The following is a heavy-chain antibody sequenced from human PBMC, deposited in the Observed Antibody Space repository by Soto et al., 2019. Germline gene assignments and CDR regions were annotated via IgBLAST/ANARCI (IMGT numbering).Heavy chain of an antibody. CDR1: GGTFSSYA. V-gene: IGHV1-69*06. CDR3: ARGYCRGGSCSRPYKCFDP. Sequence: TVSCKASGGTFSSYAISWVRRAPGQGLEWMGGIIPIFGTANYAQKFQGRVTITADKSTSTAYMELSSLRSEDTAVYYCARGYCRGGSCSRPYKCFDPWGQGPLVTVS. CDR2: IIPIFGTA. J-gene: IGHJ5*02. D-gene: IGHD2-15*01.